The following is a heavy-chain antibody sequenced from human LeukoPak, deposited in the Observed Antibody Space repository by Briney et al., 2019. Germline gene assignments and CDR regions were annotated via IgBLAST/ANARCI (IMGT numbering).Heavy chain of an antibody. D-gene: IGHD3-3*01. V-gene: IGHV4-4*07. Sequence: SETLSLTCTVSSGSISSYYWSWIRQPAGKGLEWIGRIYTSGSTNYNPSLKSRVTMSVDTSKNQFSLKLSSVTAADTAVYYCARGQDYDFWSGYRDYYYYYYMDVWGKGTTVTVSS. CDR2: IYTSGST. CDR1: SGSISSYY. CDR3: ARGQDYDFWSGYRDYYYYYYMDV. J-gene: IGHJ6*03.